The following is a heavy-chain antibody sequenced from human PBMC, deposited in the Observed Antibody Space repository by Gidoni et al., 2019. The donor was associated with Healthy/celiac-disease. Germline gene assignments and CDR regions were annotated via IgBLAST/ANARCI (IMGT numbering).Heavy chain of an antibody. V-gene: IGHV1-69*02. Sequence: QVQLVQSGAAVKKPGSSVKVSCKASGGPFSSYTISWVRQAPGQGLEWMGRIIPILGIANYAQKFQGRVTITADKSTSTAYMELSSLRSEDTAVYYCARGAGGYAGGDGRNWGQGTLVTVSS. CDR1: GGPFSSYT. CDR2: IIPILGIA. D-gene: IGHD4-17*01. CDR3: ARGAGGYAGGDGRN. J-gene: IGHJ4*02.